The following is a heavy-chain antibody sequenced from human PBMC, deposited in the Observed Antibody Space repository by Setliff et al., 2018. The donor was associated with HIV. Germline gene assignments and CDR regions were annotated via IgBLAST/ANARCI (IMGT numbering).Heavy chain of an antibody. V-gene: IGHV4-39*01. Sequence: SETLSLTCTVSGGSISSSSYYWGWIRQPPGKGLEWIGNIYYSGSTYYNPSLKSRVTISVDTSKNQFSLKLSSVTAADTAVYYCAGSIVVVTAAPLTCGQGTLVTVSS. CDR1: GGSISSSSYY. CDR3: AGSIVVVTAAPLT. CDR2: IYYSGST. D-gene: IGHD2-21*02. J-gene: IGHJ5*02.